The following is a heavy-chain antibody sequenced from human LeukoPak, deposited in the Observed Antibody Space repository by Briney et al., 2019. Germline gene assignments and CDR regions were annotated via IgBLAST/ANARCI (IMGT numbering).Heavy chain of an antibody. CDR3: ARLSRNYDFLTGYYNFGSPDY. D-gene: IGHD3-9*01. J-gene: IGHJ4*02. CDR1: GFTFDDYG. V-gene: IGHV3-20*04. CDR2: INWNGGST. Sequence: PGGSLRLSCAASGFTFDDYGMSWVRQAPGKGLEWVSGINWNGGSTLYADSVKGRFTISSDSARNSLYLQMNGLRAEDTAFYYCARLSRNYDFLTGYYNFGSPDYWGQGTLVTVSS.